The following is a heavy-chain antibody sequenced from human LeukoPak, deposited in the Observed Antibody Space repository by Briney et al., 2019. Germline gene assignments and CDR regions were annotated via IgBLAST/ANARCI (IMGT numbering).Heavy chain of an antibody. Sequence: SETLSLTCNVSGGSIHSYYWNWIRQPAGKGLEWIGRVYTSGRTIYNPSLKSRVTMSVDASKNLLSLKVTSVSAADTAVYYCARGGNIFWSGYYDYFDSWGQGTLVIVSS. J-gene: IGHJ4*02. V-gene: IGHV4-4*07. CDR2: VYTSGRT. CDR3: ARGGNIFWSGYYDYFDS. D-gene: IGHD3-3*01. CDR1: GGSIHSYY.